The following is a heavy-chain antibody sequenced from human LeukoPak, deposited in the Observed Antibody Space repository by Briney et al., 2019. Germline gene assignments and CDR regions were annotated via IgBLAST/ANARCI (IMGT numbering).Heavy chain of an antibody. Sequence: KPSETLSLTCTVSGGSISSYYWSWIRQPPGKGLEWIGYIYYSGSTNYNPSLKSRVTISVDTSKNQFSLKLSSVTAADTAVYYCAGGEIAVAESFDYWGQGTLVTVSS. V-gene: IGHV4-59*01. CDR1: GGSISSYY. D-gene: IGHD6-19*01. CDR3: AGGEIAVAESFDY. CDR2: IYYSGST. J-gene: IGHJ4*02.